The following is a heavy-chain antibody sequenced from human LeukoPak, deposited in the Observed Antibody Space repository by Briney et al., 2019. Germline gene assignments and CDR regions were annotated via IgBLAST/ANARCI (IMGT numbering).Heavy chain of an antibody. CDR3: AREGVVKGYFDY. Sequence: GGSLRLSCAASGFTFSSYSMNWVRQAPGKGLEWVSSISSSSSYIYYADSVKGRFTISRDNAKNSLYLQMNSLRAEDTAVYYCAREGVVKGYFDYWGQGTLVTVSS. J-gene: IGHJ4*02. V-gene: IGHV3-21*01. CDR1: GFTFSSYS. D-gene: IGHD3-3*01. CDR2: ISSSSSYI.